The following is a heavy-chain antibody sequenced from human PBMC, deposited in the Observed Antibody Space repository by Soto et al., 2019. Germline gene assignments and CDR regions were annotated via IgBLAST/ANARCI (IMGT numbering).Heavy chain of an antibody. V-gene: IGHV1-18*01. D-gene: IGHD3-10*01. Sequence: ASVKVSCKASGYSFATYGISWVRQAPGEGLEWLGWINTHNGNTNYAQNLQGRVFMTADTSTNTAYMELRSLRSDDTAIYYCTREGSAPYYYYGMDAWGQGTTVTVSS. CDR2: INTHNGNT. CDR1: GYSFATYG. J-gene: IGHJ6*02. CDR3: TREGSAPYYYYGMDA.